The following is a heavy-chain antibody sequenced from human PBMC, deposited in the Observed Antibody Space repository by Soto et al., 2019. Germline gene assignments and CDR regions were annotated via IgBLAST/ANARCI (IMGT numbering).Heavy chain of an antibody. CDR3: ARGGAQAFRVSGTYHFGYGMDV. D-gene: IGHD3-10*01. CDR2: IFHGGHT. J-gene: IGHJ6*02. Sequence: QVQLQQWGAGLLKPSETLFLTCAVYGESFSGYYWSWIRQPPGKGLEWIGEIFHGGHTNYSPSLKSRVTISVDTSKNQFSLKLNSVSAADTAVYFCARGGAQAFRVSGTYHFGYGMDVWGQGIAVTVSS. V-gene: IGHV4-34*01. CDR1: GESFSGYY.